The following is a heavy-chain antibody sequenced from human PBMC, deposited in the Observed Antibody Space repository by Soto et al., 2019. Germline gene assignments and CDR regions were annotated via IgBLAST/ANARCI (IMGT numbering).Heavy chain of an antibody. CDR1: DGSISSYY. J-gene: IGHJ5*02. Sequence: PSTTLYLTCTVSDGSISSYYWTWIRQPAGKGLEWIRRVYSNWGTHYNPSLKSRVTISLDTSKNPFSLMMLSVTDAGPAVYYCARGQRFSDWFDPWGEGTLATVS. V-gene: IGHV4-4*07. CDR2: VYSNWGT. D-gene: IGHD3-3*01. CDR3: ARGQRFSDWFDP.